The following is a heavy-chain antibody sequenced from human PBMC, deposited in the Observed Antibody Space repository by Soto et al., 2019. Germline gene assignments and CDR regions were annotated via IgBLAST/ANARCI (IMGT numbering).Heavy chain of an antibody. J-gene: IGHJ6*03. CDR3: ARGGDSSSWYYYYYYMDV. CDR2: IYYSGST. Sequence: SETLSLTCTVSGGSISSYYWSWIRQPPGKGLEWIGYIYYSGSTNYNPSLKSRVTISVDTSKNQFSLKLSSVTAADTAVYYCARGGDSSSWYYYYYYMDVWGKGTTVTVS. V-gene: IGHV4-59*01. D-gene: IGHD6-13*01. CDR1: GGSISSYY.